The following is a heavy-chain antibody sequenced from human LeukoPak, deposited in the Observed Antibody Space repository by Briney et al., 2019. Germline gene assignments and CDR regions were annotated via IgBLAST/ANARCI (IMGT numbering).Heavy chain of an antibody. CDR1: GGSISSFH. D-gene: IGHD2-15*01. J-gene: IGHJ6*03. CDR2: IFHSGST. Sequence: SETLSLTCTVSGGSISSFHWSWIRQPPGKGLEWIGDIFHSGSTNYNTSLSSRVTISVDTSKNQFSLKLSSVTGADTAVYYCARRFSVAEGYYYYYYMDVWGKGTTVTVSS. V-gene: IGHV4-59*01. CDR3: ARRFSVAEGYYYYYYMDV.